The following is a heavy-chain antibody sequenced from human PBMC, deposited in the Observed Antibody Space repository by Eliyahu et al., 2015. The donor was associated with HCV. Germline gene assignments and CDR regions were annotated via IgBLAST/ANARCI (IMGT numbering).Heavy chain of an antibody. D-gene: IGHD3-3*01. CDR2: IYHSGST. V-gene: IGHV4-31*03. CDR3: ASSHHGSRLLERLDYFDY. CDR1: SGSISRXGYS. J-gene: IGHJ4*02. Sequence: QVQLQESGPGLVKPSQSLSLACTVXSGSISRXGYSWSGFRXTPGKGLXWXGHIYHSGSTFYNSXLDSLKSRVSISVDTSKNQFSLMLTSVTAADTAMYYCASSHHGSRLLERLDYFDYWGQGILVTVSS.